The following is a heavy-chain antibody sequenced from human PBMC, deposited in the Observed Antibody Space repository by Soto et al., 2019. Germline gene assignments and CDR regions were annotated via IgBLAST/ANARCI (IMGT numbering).Heavy chain of an antibody. CDR1: YGSISVSNVF. Sequence: QLQLQESGPGLVKPWETLSLTCTVSYGSISVSNVFWGWFRQPPGKGLEWIGNIDYSGTAYFNPSLGTRVTFPVDTSKNQFSLTLYSVTAADTAVYYCARTTGRHLDFWGQGILVTVSS. V-gene: IGHV4-39*01. CDR2: IDYSGTA. CDR3: ARTTGRHLDF. D-gene: IGHD4-4*01. J-gene: IGHJ4*02.